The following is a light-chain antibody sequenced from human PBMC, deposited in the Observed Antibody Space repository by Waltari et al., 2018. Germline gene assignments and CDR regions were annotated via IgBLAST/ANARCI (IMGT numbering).Light chain of an antibody. CDR2: RAS. V-gene: IGKV1-33*01. CDR3: QQHDNSPFT. CDR1: QDISNW. Sequence: DIQMTQSPSSLSASVGDRVTITCRASQDISNWLAWYQQKPGKVPKLLIYRASNLETGVPSRFSGSGSGTDFTLTISSLQPEDFATYFSQQHDNSPFTFGPGTKLDIK. J-gene: IGKJ3*01.